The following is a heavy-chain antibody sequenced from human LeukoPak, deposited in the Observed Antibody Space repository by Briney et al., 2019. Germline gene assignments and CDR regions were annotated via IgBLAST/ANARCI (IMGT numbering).Heavy chain of an antibody. CDR2: IYYSGST. V-gene: IGHV4-59*08. CDR1: GGSISSYY. D-gene: IGHD3-3*01. Sequence: SETLSLTCTVSGGSISSYYWSWLRQPPEKGLEWIGYIYYSGSTNYNPSLKSRVTISVDTSKNQFSLKLSSVTAADTAVYYCARRPGGYDFWSGYYTDNWFDPWGQGTLVTVSS. J-gene: IGHJ5*02. CDR3: ARRPGGYDFWSGYYTDNWFDP.